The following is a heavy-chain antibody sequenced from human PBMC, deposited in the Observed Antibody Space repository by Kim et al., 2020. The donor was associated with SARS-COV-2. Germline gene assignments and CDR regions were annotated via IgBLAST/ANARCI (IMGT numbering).Heavy chain of an antibody. J-gene: IGHJ4*02. D-gene: IGHD5-18*01. CDR3: ARSAFESYGRSYYFDY. V-gene: IGHV4-61*01. CDR2: IYYSGST. CDR1: GGSVSSGSYY. Sequence: SETLSLTCTFSGGSVSSGSYYWSWIRQPPGKGLEWIGYIYYSGSTNYNPSLKSRVTISVDTSKNQFSLKLSSVTAADTAVYYCARSAFESYGRSYYFDYWGQGTLVTVSS.